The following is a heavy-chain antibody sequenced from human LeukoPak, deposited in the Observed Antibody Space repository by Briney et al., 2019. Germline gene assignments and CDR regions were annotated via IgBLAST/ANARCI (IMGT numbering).Heavy chain of an antibody. Sequence: GXXXXYXGNTNYAQKLQGRVTMTTDTSTSTAYMELRSLRSDDTAVYYCARGGNSRFLGTSIHYYYYGMDVWGQGTTVTVSS. V-gene: IGHV1-18*01. CDR2: XXXYXGNT. J-gene: IGHJ6*02. D-gene: IGHD3-3*01. CDR3: ARGGNSRFLGTSIHYYYYGMDV.